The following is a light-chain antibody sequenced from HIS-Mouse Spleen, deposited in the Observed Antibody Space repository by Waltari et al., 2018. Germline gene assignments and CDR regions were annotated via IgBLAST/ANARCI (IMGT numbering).Light chain of an antibody. CDR1: SSNSGAGYD. J-gene: IGLJ2*01. Sequence: QSVLTQPPSVSGAPGQRVTISCTGSSSNSGAGYDVSWYQQLPGTAPKLLIYGNSNRPSGVPDRFSGSKSGTSASLAITGLQAEDEADYYCQSYDSSLSGSVFGGGTKLTVL. CDR2: GNS. CDR3: QSYDSSLSGSV. V-gene: IGLV1-40*01.